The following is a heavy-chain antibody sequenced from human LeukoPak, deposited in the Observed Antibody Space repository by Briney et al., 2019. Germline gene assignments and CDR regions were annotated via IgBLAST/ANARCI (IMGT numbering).Heavy chain of an antibody. CDR2: IIPIFGTA. CDR1: GGTFSSYA. CDR3: ARDMGYSYVQKPYFDY. V-gene: IGHV1-69*13. J-gene: IGHJ4*02. D-gene: IGHD5-18*01. Sequence: SVKVSCKASGGTFSSYAISWVRQAPGQGLEWMGGIIPIFGTANYAQKFQGRVTITADESTSTAYMELSSLRSEDTAVYYCARDMGYSYVQKPYFDYWGQGTLVTVSS.